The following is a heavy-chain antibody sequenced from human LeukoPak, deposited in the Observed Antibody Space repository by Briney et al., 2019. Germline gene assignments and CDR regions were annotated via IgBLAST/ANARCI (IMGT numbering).Heavy chain of an antibody. Sequence: ASVKVSCKVSGYTLTELSMHWVRQAPGEGLEWMGGFDPEDGETIYAQKFQGRVTMTEDTSTDTAYMELSSLRSEDTAVYYCATGGYSYGQKRRAFDYWGQGTLVTVSS. V-gene: IGHV1-24*01. D-gene: IGHD5-18*01. J-gene: IGHJ4*02. CDR1: GYTLTELS. CDR2: FDPEDGET. CDR3: ATGGYSYGQKRRAFDY.